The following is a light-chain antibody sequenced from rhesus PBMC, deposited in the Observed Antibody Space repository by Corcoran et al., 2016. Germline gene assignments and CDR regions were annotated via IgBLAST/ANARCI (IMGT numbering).Light chain of an antibody. Sequence: DIQMTQSPSSLSASVGDRVTITCQASQGISNHLAWYQQKPGKVPKLLIYKESTLQSGVPSRFRGRGSGTDFTLTISSLQPEDCATYDCQNGYGTPYSFGQGTKVEIK. J-gene: IGKJ2*01. CDR3: QNGYGTPYS. CDR1: QGISNH. V-gene: IGKV1-25*01. CDR2: KES.